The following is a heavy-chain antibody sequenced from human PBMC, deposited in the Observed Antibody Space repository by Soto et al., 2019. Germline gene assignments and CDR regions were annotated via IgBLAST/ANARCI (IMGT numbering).Heavy chain of an antibody. CDR2: MNPNSGNT. V-gene: IGHV1-8*01. D-gene: IGHD5-12*01. CDR3: ARTRIEMATINRHFDY. J-gene: IGHJ4*02. Sequence: ASVKVSCKASGYTFTGYDINWVRLATGQGLEWMGWMNPNSGNTAYAQKFQGRVTMTRNTSISTAYMELSSLRSEDTAVYYCARTRIEMATINRHFDYWGQGTLVTVSS. CDR1: GYTFTGYD.